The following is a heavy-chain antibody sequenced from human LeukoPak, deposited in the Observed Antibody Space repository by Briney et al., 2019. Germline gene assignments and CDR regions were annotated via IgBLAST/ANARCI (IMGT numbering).Heavy chain of an antibody. J-gene: IGHJ4*02. CDR1: GGSISSGGYS. CDR2: ISGSGCST. V-gene: IGHV3-23*01. D-gene: IGHD2-21*01. Sequence: YPSETLSLTCAVSGGSISSGGYSWSWIRQPPGKGLEWVSAISGSGCSTYYADSVKGRFTISRDNSKNTLYLQMNSLRAEDTAVYYCARGDSILDYWGQGTLVTVSS. CDR3: ARGDSILDY.